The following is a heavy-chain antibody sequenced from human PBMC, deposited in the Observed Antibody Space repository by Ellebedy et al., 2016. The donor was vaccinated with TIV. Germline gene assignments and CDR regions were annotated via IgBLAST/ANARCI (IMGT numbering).Heavy chain of an antibody. CDR1: GFTFYSHD. CDR2: ISGGGDST. D-gene: IGHD3-10*01. Sequence: GESLKISCATSGFTFYSHDVNWVRQAPGKGLEWVSGISGGGDSTYYADSVKGRFTVSSDKSKNMLYLQMNSLRVEDTAVYYSAKVNWFGESRKTGDYWGQGTLVTVSS. V-gene: IGHV3-23*01. CDR3: AKVNWFGESRKTGDY. J-gene: IGHJ4*02.